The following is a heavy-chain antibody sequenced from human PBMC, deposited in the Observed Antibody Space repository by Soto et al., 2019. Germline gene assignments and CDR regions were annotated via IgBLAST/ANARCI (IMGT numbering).Heavy chain of an antibody. CDR2: IYYSGST. Sequence: ETLSLTCTVSGGSISSYYWSWIRQPPGKGLEWIGYIYYSGSTNYNPSLKSRVTISVDTSKNQFSLKLSSVTAADTAVYYCARAARYYYYGMDVWGQGTTVTVSS. J-gene: IGHJ6*02. CDR1: GGSISSYY. CDR3: ARAARYYYYGMDV. V-gene: IGHV4-59*01.